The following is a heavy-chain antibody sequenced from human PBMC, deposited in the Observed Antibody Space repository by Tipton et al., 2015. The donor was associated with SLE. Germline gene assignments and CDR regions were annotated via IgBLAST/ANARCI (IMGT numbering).Heavy chain of an antibody. CDR3: ATLVGGYRSASRVVWYFDR. Sequence: GLVKPSETLSLTCAVYGGSFSGYYWSWIRQPPGKGLEWIGYIYHGGSTNYNPSLKSRVTISADTSKNQVSLKMSYVTAADTAVYYCATLVGGYRSASRVVWYFDRWGRGTLVNVSS. J-gene: IGHJ2*01. CDR2: IYHGGST. D-gene: IGHD6-25*01. CDR1: GGSFSGYY. V-gene: IGHV4-59*01.